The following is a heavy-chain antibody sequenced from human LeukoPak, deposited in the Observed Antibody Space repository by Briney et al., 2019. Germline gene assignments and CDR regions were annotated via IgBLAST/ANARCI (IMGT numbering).Heavy chain of an antibody. J-gene: IGHJ4*02. CDR3: ARGSYYDYVWGSYRCTDFDY. CDR1: GFTFSSYA. Sequence: GGSLRLSCAASGFTFSSYAMHWVRQAPGKGLEWVAVISYDGSNKYYADSVKGRFTISRDNSKNTLYLQMNSLRAEDTAVYYCARGSYYDYVWGSYRCTDFDYWGQGTLVTVSS. D-gene: IGHD3-16*02. CDR2: ISYDGSNK. V-gene: IGHV3-30-3*01.